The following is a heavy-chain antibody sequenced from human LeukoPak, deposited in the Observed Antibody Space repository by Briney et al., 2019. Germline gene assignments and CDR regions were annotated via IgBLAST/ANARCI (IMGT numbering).Heavy chain of an antibody. V-gene: IGHV4-59*01. CDR1: GGSISTYY. CDR3: ARVGGDPYYYYYYYMDV. J-gene: IGHJ6*03. CDR2: IHNSGST. D-gene: IGHD4-17*01. Sequence: SETLSLTCTVSGGSISTYYWSWIRQPPGKGLEWIGYIHNSGSTNYNPSLKSRVTISVDTSKNQFSLKLSSVTAADTAVYYCARVGGDPYYYYYYYMDVWGKGTTVTVSS.